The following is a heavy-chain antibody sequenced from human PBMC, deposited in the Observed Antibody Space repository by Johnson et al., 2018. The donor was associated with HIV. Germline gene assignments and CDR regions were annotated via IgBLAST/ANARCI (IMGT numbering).Heavy chain of an antibody. D-gene: IGHD3-22*01. CDR3: ARDPSYDMAHTDGFDI. J-gene: IGHJ3*02. Sequence: VESGGGVVQPGRSLRLSCAASGFTFSSYAVHWVRQAPGKGLEWVAIISYDGSNKYYADSVKGRFTISRDNSKDTLYLQMNSLRAEDTAVYYCARDPSYDMAHTDGFDIWGQGTMVTVSS. CDR2: ISYDGSNK. CDR1: GFTFSSYA. V-gene: IGHV3-30-3*01.